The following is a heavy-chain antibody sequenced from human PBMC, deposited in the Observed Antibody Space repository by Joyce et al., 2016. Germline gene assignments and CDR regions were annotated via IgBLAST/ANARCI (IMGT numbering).Heavy chain of an antibody. V-gene: IGHV3-30-3*01. Sequence: VQLVESGGGVVQPGRSLRLSCAGSGFTFNTYNMHWVRQGPGKGMEWLAVISFDKSRTYYTDSVKGRFTIARDNSKNTLFLQMNRLRAEDTAVYYCARDSGKYHYRFDYWGQGTLVSVSS. CDR1: GFTFNTYN. CDR2: ISFDKSRT. D-gene: IGHD1-26*01. J-gene: IGHJ4*02. CDR3: ARDSGKYHYRFDY.